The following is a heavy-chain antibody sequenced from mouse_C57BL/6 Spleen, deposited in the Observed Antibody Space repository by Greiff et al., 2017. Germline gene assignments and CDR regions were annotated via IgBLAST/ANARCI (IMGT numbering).Heavy chain of an antibody. CDR2: IDPEDGDT. CDR1: GFNIKDYY. D-gene: IGHD3-2*02. J-gene: IGHJ1*03. CDR3: TTETAQAHWYFEV. Sequence: VQLQQSGAELVRPGASVKLSCTASGFNIKDYYMHWVKQRPEQGLEWIGRIDPEDGDTEYAPKFQGKATMTEDTSSNTAYLQPSSLTSEDTAVYYGTTETAQAHWYFEVWGTGTTVTVSS. V-gene: IGHV14-1*01.